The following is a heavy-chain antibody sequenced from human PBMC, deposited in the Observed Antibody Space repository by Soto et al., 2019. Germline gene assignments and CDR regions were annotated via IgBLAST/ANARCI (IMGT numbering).Heavy chain of an antibody. Sequence: EVQLVESGGGLVNPGGPLRLSCAASGFTFSSYGIHCVRQAPGKGLEWVSSISSSSGYIYYADSVRGRFTISRDNARNSLYLQMHILTAEDTAVYDGANEPHYWGQGTLVAVAS. CDR2: ISSSSGYI. CDR3: ANEPHY. J-gene: IGHJ4*02. V-gene: IGHV3-21*01. CDR1: GFTFSSYG.